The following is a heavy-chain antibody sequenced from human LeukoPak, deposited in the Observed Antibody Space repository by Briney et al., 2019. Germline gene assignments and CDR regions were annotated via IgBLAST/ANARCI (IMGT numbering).Heavy chain of an antibody. CDR1: GGSFSGYY. CDR3: ARSYRAHQTFYSSHFFDY. J-gene: IGHJ4*02. V-gene: IGHV4-34*01. CDR2: INHFGRT. Sequence: SETLSLTCAVYGGSFSGYYWNWLRQPLGKGLEWIGEINHFGRTKYNPSLKSRVTISGDTSKNQLSLKINSLTAADTAVYYCARSYRAHQTFYSSHFFDYWGQGTLVTVSS. D-gene: IGHD5-18*01.